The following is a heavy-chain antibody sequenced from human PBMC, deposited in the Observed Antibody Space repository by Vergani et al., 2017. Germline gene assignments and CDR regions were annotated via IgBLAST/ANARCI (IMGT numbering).Heavy chain of an antibody. CDR2: ISGSGGST. J-gene: IGHJ4*02. D-gene: IGHD6-13*01. CDR1: GFTFSSYA. Sequence: EVQLLESGGGLVQPGGSLRLSCAASGFTFSSYAMSWVRQAPGKGLEWVSAISGSGGSTSYAQKFQGRVTMTRDTSTSTVYMELSSLRSEDTAVYYCARDLLGIAAAPGDYYWGQGTLVTVSS. V-gene: IGHV3-23*01. CDR3: ARDLLGIAAAPGDYY.